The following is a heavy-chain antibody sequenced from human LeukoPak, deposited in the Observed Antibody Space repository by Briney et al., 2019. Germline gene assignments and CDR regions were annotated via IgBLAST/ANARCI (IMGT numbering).Heavy chain of an antibody. Sequence: GGSLRLSCAASGFTFDDYAMHWVRQAPGKGLEWVSGISWNSGSIGYADSVKGRFTISRDNAKNSLYLQMNSLRAEDTALYYCAKEGSRENWYSDLWGRGTLVTVSS. CDR2: ISWNSGSI. V-gene: IGHV3-9*01. CDR1: GFTFDDYA. CDR3: AKEGSRENWYSDL. D-gene: IGHD1-26*01. J-gene: IGHJ2*01.